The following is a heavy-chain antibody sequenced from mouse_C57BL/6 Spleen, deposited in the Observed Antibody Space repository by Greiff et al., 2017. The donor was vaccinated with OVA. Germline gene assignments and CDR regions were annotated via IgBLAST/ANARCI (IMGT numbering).Heavy chain of an antibody. J-gene: IGHJ3*01. D-gene: IGHD1-1*01. CDR3: AREDYYGFAY. V-gene: IGHV1-64*01. CDR1: GYTFTRYW. CDR2: IHPNSGST. Sequence: QVQLQQPGAELVKPGASVKLSCKASGYTFTRYWMHWVKQRPGQGLEWIGMIHPNSGSTNYNEKFKSKATLTVDKSSSTAYMQLSSLTSEDSAVYYCAREDYYGFAYWGQGTLVTVSA.